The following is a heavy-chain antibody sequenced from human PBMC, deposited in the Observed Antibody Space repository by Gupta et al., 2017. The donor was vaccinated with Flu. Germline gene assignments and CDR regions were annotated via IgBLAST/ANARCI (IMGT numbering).Heavy chain of an antibody. D-gene: IGHD4-17*01. CDR3: ARGPDYGDYYYYYAMDV. J-gene: IGHJ6*02. CDR2: IYYSGRT. Sequence: WIRQHPEKGLEWIGYIYYSGRTSYNPSLKGRLTMSVDPSKNQFSLKLTSVTAADTAVYFCARGPDYGDYYYYYAMDVWGQGTTVTVSS. V-gene: IGHV4-31*02.